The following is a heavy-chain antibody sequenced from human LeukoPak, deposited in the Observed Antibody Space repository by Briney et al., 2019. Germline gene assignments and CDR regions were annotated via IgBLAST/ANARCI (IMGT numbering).Heavy chain of an antibody. V-gene: IGHV4-61*02. CDR1: GGSISTGSDY. Sequence: SETLSLTCTVSGGSISTGSDYWSWIRQAAGKGLEWIGRIYTSGSTYYNPSLRSRVTISVDTSKNQFSLRLSSVTAADTAVYYCARVMVGVRGLHFDDWGQGTLVTVSS. CDR2: IYTSGST. J-gene: IGHJ4*02. D-gene: IGHD3-10*01. CDR3: ARVMVGVRGLHFDD.